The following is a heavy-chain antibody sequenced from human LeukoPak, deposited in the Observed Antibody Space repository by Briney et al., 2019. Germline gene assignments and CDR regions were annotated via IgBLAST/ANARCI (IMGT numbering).Heavy chain of an antibody. V-gene: IGHV3-7*01. CDR2: IKQDGSEK. D-gene: IGHD6-13*01. CDR1: GFSVSGYW. J-gene: IGHJ4*02. Sequence: GGSLRLSCAVSGFSVSGYWMTWVRQAPGKGLEWLANIKQDGSEKNYVDSVKGRFTISRDNAENSLFLQMNSLRVEDTAVYYCAREWQGGIAAAGTRIEGDYWGQGTLVAVSS. CDR3: AREWQGGIAAAGTRIEGDY.